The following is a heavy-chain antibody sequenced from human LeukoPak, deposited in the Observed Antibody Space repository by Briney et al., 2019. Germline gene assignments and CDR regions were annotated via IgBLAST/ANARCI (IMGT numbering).Heavy chain of an antibody. CDR2: ITSDSSTR. V-gene: IGHV3-48*01. J-gene: IGHJ5*01. CDR3: ARLGLRPIDCSNPEFDS. D-gene: IGHD4-11*01. CDR1: GITFSSHS. Sequence: GGSLRLSCAASGITFSSHSMNWVRQAPGQGLEWVSYITSDSSTRFYADSVKGRFTASRDNAEKSMYLQMNNLRAEDTAVYYCARLGLRPIDCSNPEFDSWGQGTLVTVSS.